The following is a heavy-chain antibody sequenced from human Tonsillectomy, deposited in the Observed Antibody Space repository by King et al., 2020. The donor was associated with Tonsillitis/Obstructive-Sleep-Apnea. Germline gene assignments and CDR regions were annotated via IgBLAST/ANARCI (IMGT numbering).Heavy chain of an antibody. CDR3: ARVTAVLRFLEWFSDDGFDI. Sequence: QLVQSGAEVKKPGASVKVSCKTSGYTFSGYYIHWVRRAPGQGLEWMGRINPGNGGTNYAQKFHGRITMTRDTSISTAYMELSSLRSDDTAVYYCARVTAVLRFLEWFSDDGFDIWGQGTMVTVSS. CDR2: INPGNGGT. D-gene: IGHD3-3*01. CDR1: GYTFSGYY. J-gene: IGHJ3*02. V-gene: IGHV1-2*06.